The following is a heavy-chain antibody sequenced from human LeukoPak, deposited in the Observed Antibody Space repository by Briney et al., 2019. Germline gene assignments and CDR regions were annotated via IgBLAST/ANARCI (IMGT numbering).Heavy chain of an antibody. CDR3: ARFNIVGAVIIFDY. J-gene: IGHJ4*02. V-gene: IGHV1-18*01. D-gene: IGHD1-26*01. CDR2: ISAYNGNT. CDR1: GYTFTSYG. Sequence: ASVKVSCKASGYTFTSYGISWVRQAPGQGLEWMGWISAYNGNTNYAQKLQGRVTMSTDTSKSTAYMELRSLRSDDTAVSFCARFNIVGAVIIFDYWGQGTLVTVSS.